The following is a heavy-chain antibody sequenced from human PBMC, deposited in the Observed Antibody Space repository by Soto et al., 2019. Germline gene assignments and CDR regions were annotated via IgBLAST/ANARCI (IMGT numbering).Heavy chain of an antibody. CDR1: GGSIRSGGYY. CDR3: ARDNCSSTSCYGGMCMDV. V-gene: IGHV4-31*03. D-gene: IGHD2-2*01. Sequence: SATLSLTCTVSGGSIRSGGYYWSWTRQHPGKGLEWFGYIYYSGSTYYNPSLKSRVTKSVDTSKNQFSLKLSSVTAADTAVYYCARDNCSSTSCYGGMCMDVWGQGTTVTVSS. CDR2: IYYSGST. J-gene: IGHJ6*02.